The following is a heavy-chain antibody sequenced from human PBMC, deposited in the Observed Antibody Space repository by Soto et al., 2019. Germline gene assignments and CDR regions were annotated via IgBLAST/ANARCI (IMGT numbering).Heavy chain of an antibody. CDR3: VSGSFPNWFDP. CDR2: IYWDDDR. D-gene: IGHD3-10*01. CDR1: GFSFSTTGVG. V-gene: IGHV2-5*02. J-gene: IGHJ5*02. Sequence: SGPTLVNPTQTLTLTCTFSGFSFSTTGVGVGWIRQPPGKALEWLALIYWDDDRRYSPSLRSRPTITKDTSKNQVVLTMTNMDPVDTATYYCVSGSFPNWFDPWGQGMLVTVSS.